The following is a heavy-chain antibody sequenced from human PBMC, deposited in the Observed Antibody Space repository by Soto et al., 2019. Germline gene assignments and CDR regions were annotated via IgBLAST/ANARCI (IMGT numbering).Heavy chain of an antibody. V-gene: IGHV3-21*01. CDR1: AFTFSTYG. J-gene: IGHJ5*02. CDR2: ISDSGHYI. Sequence: GGSLGLCCAASAFTFSTYGMNWVRQAPGKGLEWLSSISDSGHYIYYADSVKGRFTISRDNAKNSLFLQMNRLRGEDTAVYYCARSGLALPYSASHWFDPWGHGTLVTVSS. CDR3: ARSGLALPYSASHWFDP. D-gene: IGHD3-22*01.